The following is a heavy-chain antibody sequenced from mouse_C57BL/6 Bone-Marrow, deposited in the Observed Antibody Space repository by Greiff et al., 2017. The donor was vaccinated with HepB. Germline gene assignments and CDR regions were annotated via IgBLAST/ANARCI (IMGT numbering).Heavy chain of an antibody. CDR1: VYTFTSYW. D-gene: IGHD1-1*01. Sequence: QVQLQQPGAELVRPGSSVKLSCKASVYTFTSYWMHWVKQRPIQGLEWIGNIDPSDSETHYNQKFKDKATLTVDKSSSTAYMQLSSLTSEDSAVYYCARRITTAHWYFDVWGTGTTVTVSS. J-gene: IGHJ1*03. CDR3: ARRITTAHWYFDV. V-gene: IGHV1-52*01. CDR2: IDPSDSET.